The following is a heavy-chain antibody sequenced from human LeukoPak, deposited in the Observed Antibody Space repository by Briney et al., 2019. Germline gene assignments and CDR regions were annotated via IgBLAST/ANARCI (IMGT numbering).Heavy chain of an antibody. D-gene: IGHD2-2*01. CDR2: IIPIFGTA. Sequence: SVKVSCKASGGTFSSYAISWVRQAPGQGLEWMGGIIPIFGTANYAQKFQGRVMITADESTSTAYMELSSLRSEDTAVYYCARVRGDIVVVPAARYYYYYYGMDVWGQGTTVTVSS. V-gene: IGHV1-69*01. J-gene: IGHJ6*02. CDR3: ARVRGDIVVVPAARYYYYYYGMDV. CDR1: GGTFSSYA.